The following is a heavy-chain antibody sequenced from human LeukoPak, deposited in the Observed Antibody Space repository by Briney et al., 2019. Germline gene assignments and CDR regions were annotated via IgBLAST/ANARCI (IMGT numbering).Heavy chain of an antibody. Sequence: PGGSLRLSCAASGFTFSSYGMHWVRQAPGKGLEWVAGIWYDGSNKYYADSVKGRFTISRDNSKNTLYLQMNSLRAEDTAVYYCARGPVVTLPHWYFDLWGRGTLVTVSS. V-gene: IGHV3-33*01. D-gene: IGHD4-23*01. J-gene: IGHJ2*01. CDR3: ARGPVVTLPHWYFDL. CDR2: IWYDGSNK. CDR1: GFTFSSYG.